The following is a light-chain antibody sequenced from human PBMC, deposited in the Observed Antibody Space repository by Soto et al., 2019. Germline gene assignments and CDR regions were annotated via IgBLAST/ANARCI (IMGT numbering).Light chain of an antibody. Sequence: EIVLTQSPVTLSLSPGERATLSCGASQSVTNNYLAWNQQKPGLAPRLLIYDASNRATGIPDRFSGSGSGTDFTLTISRLEPEDFAVYYCQQYARSPWTFGQGTKVDIK. CDR2: DAS. V-gene: IGKV3D-20*01. J-gene: IGKJ1*01. CDR1: QSVTNNY. CDR3: QQYARSPWT.